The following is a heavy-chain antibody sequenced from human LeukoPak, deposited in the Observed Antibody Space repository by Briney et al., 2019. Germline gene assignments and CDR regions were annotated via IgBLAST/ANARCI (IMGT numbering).Heavy chain of an antibody. CDR1: GFTFSSYG. D-gene: IGHD6-19*01. V-gene: IGHV3-23*01. CDR3: ARDSSGWYNYFDY. Sequence: GGTLRLSCAASGFTFSSYGMSWVRQAPGKGLEWVSAISGSGGSTYYADSVKGRFTISRDNSKNTLYLQMNSLRAEDTAVYYCARDSSGWYNYFDYWGQGTLVTVSS. J-gene: IGHJ4*02. CDR2: ISGSGGST.